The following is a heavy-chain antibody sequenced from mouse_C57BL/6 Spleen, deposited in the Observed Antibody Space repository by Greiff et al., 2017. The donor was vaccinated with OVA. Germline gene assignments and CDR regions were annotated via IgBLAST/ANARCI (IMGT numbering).Heavy chain of an antibody. CDR3: ARGGLQYYYAMDY. J-gene: IGHJ4*01. CDR1: GYTFTDYN. V-gene: IGHV1-18*01. CDR2: INPNNGGT. Sequence: EVHLVESGPELVKPGASVKIPCKASGYTFTDYNMDWVKQSHGKSLEWIGDINPNNGGTIYNQKFKGKATLTVDKSSSTAYMELRSLTSEDTAVYYCARGGLQYYYAMDYWGQGTSVTVSS. D-gene: IGHD3-1*01.